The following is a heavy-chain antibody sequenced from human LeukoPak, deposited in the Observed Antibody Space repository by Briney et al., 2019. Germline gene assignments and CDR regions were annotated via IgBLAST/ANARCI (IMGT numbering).Heavy chain of an antibody. Sequence: GGSLRLSCAASGSTFSSYWMHWVRQAPGKGLVWVSRIKSDGSTNYADSVKGRFTISRDNAKNTLSLQMNSLRAEDTGVYYCARAPSEIGGYYPEYFRHWGQGTLVTVSS. J-gene: IGHJ1*01. V-gene: IGHV3-74*01. D-gene: IGHD3-22*01. CDR1: GSTFSSYW. CDR2: IKSDGST. CDR3: ARAPSEIGGYYPEYFRH.